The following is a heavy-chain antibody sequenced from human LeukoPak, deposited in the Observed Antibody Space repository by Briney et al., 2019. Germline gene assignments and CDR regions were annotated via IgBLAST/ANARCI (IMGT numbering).Heavy chain of an antibody. CDR2: IYSSGST. D-gene: IGHD2-2*01. J-gene: IGHJ4*02. CDR1: GGSISSYY. Sequence: TSETLSLTCTVSGGSISSYYWSWIRQPPGKGLEWIGYIYSSGSTNYNSSLKSRVTISADTSKNQFSLKLSSVTAADTAVYYCARGRGYSSSTSCANFDYWGQGTLVTVSS. V-gene: IGHV4-59*01. CDR3: ARGRGYSSSTSCANFDY.